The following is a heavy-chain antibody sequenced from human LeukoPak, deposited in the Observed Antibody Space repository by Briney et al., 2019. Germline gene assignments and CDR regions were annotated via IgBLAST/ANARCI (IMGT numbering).Heavy chain of an antibody. V-gene: IGHV3-23*01. CDR3: ARDLGGAVAAAAPGWFGP. J-gene: IGHJ5*02. D-gene: IGHD2-2*01. Sequence: PGRSLRLSCAASGRTPLNYAMPWVRQAPGRGLEWGSGIRYSGRSSYYTDSVKGRFTIFRDNSKTTLYLQMNRLRAEDTALYYCARDLGGAVAAAAPGWFGPLGQGTPVT. CDR2: IRYSGRSS. CDR1: GRTPLNYA.